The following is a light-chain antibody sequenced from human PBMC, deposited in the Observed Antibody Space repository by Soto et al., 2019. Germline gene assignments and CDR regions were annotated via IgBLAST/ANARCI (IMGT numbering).Light chain of an antibody. J-gene: IGKJ1*01. CDR2: GAS. CDR1: QSIRYY. V-gene: IGKV1-5*01. Sequence: DIQLTQSPPTLSASVGDRVTITCRASQSIRYYLAWYQQMPGKAPKLLIYGASSLQSGVPSRFSGSGSGTEFTLTISSLQPDDFATYFCQHHNSYSQTFGQGNKVDIK. CDR3: QHHNSYSQT.